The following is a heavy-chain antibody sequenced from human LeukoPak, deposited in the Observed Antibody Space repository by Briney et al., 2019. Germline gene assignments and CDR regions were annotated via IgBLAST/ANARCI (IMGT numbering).Heavy chain of an antibody. Sequence: ASVKVSCKASGYTFTSYAMHWVRQAPGQGLEWMGWISAYNGNTNYAQKLQGRVTMTTDTSTSTAYMELRSLRSDDTAVYYCARYYSYGPPFDYWGQGTLVTVSS. D-gene: IGHD5-18*01. CDR2: ISAYNGNT. V-gene: IGHV1-18*01. CDR3: ARYYSYGPPFDY. CDR1: GYTFTSYA. J-gene: IGHJ4*02.